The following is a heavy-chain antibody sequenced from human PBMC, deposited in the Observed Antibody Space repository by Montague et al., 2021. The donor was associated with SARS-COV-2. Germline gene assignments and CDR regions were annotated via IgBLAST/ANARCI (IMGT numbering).Heavy chain of an antibody. D-gene: IGHD3-22*01. Sequence: SETLSLTCTVSGATISSDYWSWIRQSPGKGLEWIGYVSYSGSATYNPSLESRVAISRDTSKNQFSLTLIPATAADTAIYYCARTSDPSNVDSTGYYGAFDVWGQGTTVIVSS. J-gene: IGHJ3*01. CDR2: VSYSGSA. V-gene: IGHV4-59*01. CDR3: ARTSDPSNVDSTGYYGAFDV. CDR1: GATISSDY.